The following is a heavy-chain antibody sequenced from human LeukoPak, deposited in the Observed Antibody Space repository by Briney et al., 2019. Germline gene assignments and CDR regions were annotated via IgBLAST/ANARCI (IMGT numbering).Heavy chain of an antibody. CDR1: GYTFTGYY. CDR3: ARVSYTGAYTYDY. D-gene: IGHD2-2*02. V-gene: IGHV1-2*02. Sequence: SVKVSCKTSGYTFTGYYIHWVRQAPGLGLEWMGWINPNSGGTNYAQKFQGRVTMTRDTSISAAYMELSRLTFDDTAMYYCARVSYTGAYTYDYWGQGTLVTVSS. CDR2: INPNSGGT. J-gene: IGHJ4*02.